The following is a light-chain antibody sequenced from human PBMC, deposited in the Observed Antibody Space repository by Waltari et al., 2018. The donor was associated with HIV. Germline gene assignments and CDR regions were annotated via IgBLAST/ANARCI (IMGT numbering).Light chain of an antibody. CDR3: SSYTSSSTRVV. J-gene: IGLJ2*01. CDR1: SSDVGGYNY. CDR2: EVS. Sequence: QSALTQPASVSGSPGQSITISCTGTSSDVGGYNYVFWYQQHPGKAPKLMIYEVSNRPSGVSNRFSGSKSGNTASQTISGLQAEDEADYYCSSYTSSSTRVVFGGETKLTVL. V-gene: IGLV2-14*01.